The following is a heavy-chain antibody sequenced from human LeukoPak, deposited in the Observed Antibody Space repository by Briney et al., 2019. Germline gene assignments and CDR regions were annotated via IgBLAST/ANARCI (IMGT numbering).Heavy chain of an antibody. D-gene: IGHD3-22*01. CDR2: ISGSGGST. J-gene: IGHJ4*02. Sequence: GGSLRLSCAASGFTFSSYEMIWVRQAPGKGLEWVSAISGSGGSTYYADSVKGRFTISRDNSKNTLYLQMNSLRAEDTAVYYCAKEVRALYYYDSSGYPFDYWGQGTLVTVSS. CDR1: GFTFSSYE. V-gene: IGHV3-23*01. CDR3: AKEVRALYYYDSSGYPFDY.